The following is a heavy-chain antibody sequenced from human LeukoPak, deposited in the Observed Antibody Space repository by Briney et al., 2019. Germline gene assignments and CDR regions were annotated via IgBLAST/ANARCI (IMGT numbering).Heavy chain of an antibody. CDR3: ATLAPEGL. CDR2: ITTSGTYI. CDR1: GFTFTRFN. Sequence: GGSLRLSCAASGFTFTRFNMNWVRQAPGKGLELVSSITTSGTYIYYADSVKGRFTISRDNVKNLLYLQMNSLRDEDTALYYCATLAPEGLWGHGTLVTVSS. D-gene: IGHD1-1*01. J-gene: IGHJ4*01. V-gene: IGHV3-21*06.